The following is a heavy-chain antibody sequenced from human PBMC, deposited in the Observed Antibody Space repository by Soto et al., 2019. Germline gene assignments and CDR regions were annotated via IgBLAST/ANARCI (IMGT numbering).Heavy chain of an antibody. CDR1: GFTVSSNY. J-gene: IGHJ3*02. CDR2: ISGSGGST. D-gene: IGHD3-10*01. Sequence: PGGSLRLSCAASGFTVSSNYMSWVRQAPGKGLEWVSAISGSGGSTYYADSVKGRFTISRDNSKNTLYLQMNSLRAEDTAVYYCAKFGSGSYYIQEDAFDIWGQGTMVTVSS. V-gene: IGHV3-23*01. CDR3: AKFGSGSYYIQEDAFDI.